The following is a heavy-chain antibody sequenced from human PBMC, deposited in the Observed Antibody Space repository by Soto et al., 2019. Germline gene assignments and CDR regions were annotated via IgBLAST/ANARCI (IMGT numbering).Heavy chain of an antibody. D-gene: IGHD3-22*01. V-gene: IGHV1-2*04. Sequence: GASGRVSCRASGYTLTGSYMHWGRQAPGKGLEWMGWINPNSGGTNYAQKFQGWVTMTRDTSISTAYMELSRLRSDDTAVYYCARAGYDSSGYDNWFDPWGQGTLVTVSS. CDR1: GYTLTGSY. J-gene: IGHJ5*02. CDR2: INPNSGGT. CDR3: ARAGYDSSGYDNWFDP.